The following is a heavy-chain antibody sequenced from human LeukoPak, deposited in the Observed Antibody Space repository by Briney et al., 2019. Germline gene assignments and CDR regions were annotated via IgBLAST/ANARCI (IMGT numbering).Heavy chain of an antibody. J-gene: IGHJ4*02. D-gene: IGHD1-26*01. V-gene: IGHV3-23*01. CDR1: GFTFSSSA. CDR2: IRDSGSST. CDR3: AKYGPQDSGSSHFDY. Sequence: GGSLRLSCAASGFTFSSSAMSWVRQAPGKGLEWVSAIRDSGSSTHYADSVKGRFTTSRDNSKNTLFLQMNSLRAEDTAIYYCAKYGPQDSGSSHFDYWGQGALVTVSS.